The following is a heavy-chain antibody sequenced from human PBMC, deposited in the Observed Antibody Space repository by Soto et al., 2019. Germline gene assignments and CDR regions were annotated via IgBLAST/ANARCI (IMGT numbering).Heavy chain of an antibody. J-gene: IGHJ5*02. CDR3: ARAPEDDYGDYVGLEDNWFDP. CDR2: ISAYNGNT. V-gene: IGHV1-18*01. D-gene: IGHD4-17*01. CDR1: GYTFTSYG. Sequence: ASVKVSCKASGYTFTSYGISWVRQAPGQGLEWMGWISAYNGNTNYAQKLQGRVTMTTDTSTSTAYMELRSLRSDDTAVYYCARAPEDDYGDYVGLEDNWFDPWGQGTLVTVSS.